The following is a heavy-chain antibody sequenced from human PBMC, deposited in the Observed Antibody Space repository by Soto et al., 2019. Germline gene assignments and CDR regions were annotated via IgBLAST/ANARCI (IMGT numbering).Heavy chain of an antibody. V-gene: IGHV2-5*02. CDR2: IYWDDDE. CDR3: VRNWRYYGGDYYYGMDA. Sequence: ITLKESGPTLEKPTQTLTLTCTISGFSLNTGGVGVGWVRQPRGKAMEWLALIYWDDDERYRPSLRSRLNITKDTINNQVVLTMTNMDPEDTATYYCVRNWRYYGGDYYYGMDAWGQGTTVTVSS. J-gene: IGHJ6*02. D-gene: IGHD3-10*01. CDR1: GFSLNTGGVG.